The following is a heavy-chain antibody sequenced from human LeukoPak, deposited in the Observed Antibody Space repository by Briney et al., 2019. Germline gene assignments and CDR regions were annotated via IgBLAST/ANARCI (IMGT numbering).Heavy chain of an antibody. CDR3: ASDRSFLRFGGFDY. Sequence: PSETLSLTCTVSGGSISSYYWSWIRQPPGKGLEWIGYIYYSGSTNYNPSLKSRVTISVDTSKNQFSLKLSSVTAADTAVYYCASDRSFLRFGGFDYWGQGTLVTVST. D-gene: IGHD3-10*01. V-gene: IGHV4-59*01. CDR1: GGSISSYY. CDR2: IYYSGST. J-gene: IGHJ4*02.